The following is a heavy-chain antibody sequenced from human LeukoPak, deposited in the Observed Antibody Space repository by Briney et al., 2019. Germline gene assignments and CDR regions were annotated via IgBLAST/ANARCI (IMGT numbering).Heavy chain of an antibody. CDR1: GGSISSSSYY. CDR3: ARHEKDSSGYYYYFDY. J-gene: IGHJ4*02. V-gene: IGHV4-39*01. Sequence: SSETLSLTCTVSGGSISSSSYYWGWIRQPQGQGLEWIGSIYYSGSTYYNPSLKSRVTISVDTSKNQFSLKLSSVTAADTAVYYCARHEKDSSGYYYYFDYWGQGTLVTVSS. CDR2: IYYSGST. D-gene: IGHD3-22*01.